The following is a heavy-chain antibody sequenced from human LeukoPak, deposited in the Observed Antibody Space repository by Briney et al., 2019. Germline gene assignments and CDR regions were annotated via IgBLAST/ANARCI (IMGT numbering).Heavy chain of an antibody. V-gene: IGHV3-7*05. J-gene: IGHJ4*02. CDR1: GFSFSAYW. Sequence: GESLRLSCAASGFSFSAYWMSWGRQAPGKGLEWVANIKVDGTEKYYVDSVKGRFTISRDNAKNSLSLQMSGLRAEDTAVYYCARDWNGSGTAFDHWGQGTLVTVSS. D-gene: IGHD1-1*01. CDR2: IKVDGTEK. CDR3: ARDWNGSGTAFDH.